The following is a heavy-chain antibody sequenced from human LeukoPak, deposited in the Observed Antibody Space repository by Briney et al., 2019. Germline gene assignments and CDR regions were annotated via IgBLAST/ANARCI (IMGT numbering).Heavy chain of an antibody. Sequence: ASVKVSCKASGYTFTSYDTNWVRQATGQGLEWMGWMNPNSGNTGYAQKFQGRVTMTRNTSISTAYMELSSLRSEDMAVYYCARGVDIVATDQYWGQATLVTVSS. J-gene: IGHJ4*02. CDR1: GYTFTSYD. CDR3: ARGVDIVATDQY. V-gene: IGHV1-8*01. CDR2: MNPNSGNT. D-gene: IGHD5-12*01.